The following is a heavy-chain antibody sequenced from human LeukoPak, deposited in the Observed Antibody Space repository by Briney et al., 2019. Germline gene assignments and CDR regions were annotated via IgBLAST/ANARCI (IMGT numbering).Heavy chain of an antibody. CDR1: GFTFSSYW. CDR3: ARANDNYYYYYMDV. J-gene: IGHJ6*03. V-gene: IGHV3-21*01. Sequence: GGSLRLSCAASGFTFSSYWMNWVRQAPGKGLEWVSSISSSSSYIYYADSVKGRFTISRDNAKNSLYLQMNSLRAEDTAVYYCARANDNYYYYYMDVWGKGTTVTISS. D-gene: IGHD3-9*01. CDR2: ISSSSSYI.